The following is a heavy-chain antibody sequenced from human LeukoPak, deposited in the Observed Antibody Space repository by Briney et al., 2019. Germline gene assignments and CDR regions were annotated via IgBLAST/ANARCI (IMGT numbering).Heavy chain of an antibody. CDR2: MFPDGRT. J-gene: IGHJ4*02. CDR1: GLSVNDDY. D-gene: IGHD4-17*01. Sequence: GSLRLSCAVSGLSVNDDYMSWVRQAPGKGLQWVSVMFPDGRTYYADSVKGRFTISRDLARNTLLLQMHSLRADDTAVHYCARTNPVYGDYDYWGQGTLVTVSS. CDR3: ARTNPVYGDYDY. V-gene: IGHV3-53*01.